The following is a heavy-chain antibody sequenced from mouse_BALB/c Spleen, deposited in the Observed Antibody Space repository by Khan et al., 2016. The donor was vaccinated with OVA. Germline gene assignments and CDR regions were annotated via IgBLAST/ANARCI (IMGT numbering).Heavy chain of an antibody. V-gene: IGHV1S137*01. D-gene: IGHD4-1*01. Sequence: QVQLQQPGPEVVRPGVSVKISCKGSGYTFTDYAMHWVKQSHAKSLEWIGVISTYNGNTTYNQKFKGKATLTVDKSSSTASMELARLTSEDSAIYSCARDWAAWFAYWGQGTLVTVSA. J-gene: IGHJ3*01. CDR2: ISTYNGNT. CDR3: ARDWAAWFAY. CDR1: GYTFTDYA.